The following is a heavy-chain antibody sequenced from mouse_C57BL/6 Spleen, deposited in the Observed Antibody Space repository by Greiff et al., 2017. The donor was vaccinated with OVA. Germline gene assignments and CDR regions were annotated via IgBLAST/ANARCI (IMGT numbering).Heavy chain of an antibody. CDR2: IDPETGGT. Sequence: VQLQQSGAELVRPGASVTLSCKASGYTFTDYEMHWVKQTPVHGLEWIGAIDPETGGTAYNQKFKGKAILTADKSSSTAYMELRSLTSEDSAVYYCTRRAAHATGYAYWGQGTLVTVSA. J-gene: IGHJ3*01. D-gene: IGHD3-2*02. V-gene: IGHV1-15*01. CDR3: TRRAAHATGYAY. CDR1: GYTFTDYE.